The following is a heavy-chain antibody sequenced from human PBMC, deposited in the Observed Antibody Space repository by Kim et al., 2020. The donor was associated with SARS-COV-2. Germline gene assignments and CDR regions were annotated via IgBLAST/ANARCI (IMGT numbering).Heavy chain of an antibody. J-gene: IGHJ4*02. CDR1: GYTFTSYY. CDR2: INPSGGST. D-gene: IGHD6-19*01. V-gene: IGHV1-46*01. Sequence: ASVKVSCKASGYTFTSYYMHWVRQAPGQGLEWMGIINPSGGSTSYAQKFQGRVTMTRDTSTSTVYMELSSLRSEDTAVYYCARDLAVMYSSGWFLYYWGQGTLVTVSS. CDR3: ARDLAVMYSSGWFLYY.